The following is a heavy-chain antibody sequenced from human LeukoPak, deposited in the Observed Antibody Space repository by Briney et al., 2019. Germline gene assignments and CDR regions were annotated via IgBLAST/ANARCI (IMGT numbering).Heavy chain of an antibody. CDR1: GFTFSSYG. J-gene: IGHJ5*02. CDR2: ISSSSSYI. V-gene: IGHV3-21*01. D-gene: IGHD6-13*01. CDR3: ARDKTAAGTSWFDP. Sequence: GGSLRLSCAASGFTFSSYGMHWVRQAPGKGLEWVSSISSSSSYIYYADSVKGRFTISRDNAKNSLYLQMNSLRAEDTAVYYCARDKTAAGTSWFDPWGQGTLVTVSS.